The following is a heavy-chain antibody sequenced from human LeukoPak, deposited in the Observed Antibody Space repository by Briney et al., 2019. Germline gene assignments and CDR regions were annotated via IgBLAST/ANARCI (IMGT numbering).Heavy chain of an antibody. D-gene: IGHD2-2*01. J-gene: IGHJ3*02. V-gene: IGHV1-24*01. Sequence: GASVKVSCKVSGYTLTELSMHWVRQAPGKGLEWMGGFDPEDGETIYAQKFQGRVTMTEDTSTDTAYMELSSLRSEDTAVYYCATDASFRTDRQDAFDIWGQGTMVTVSS. CDR1: GYTLTELS. CDR2: FDPEDGET. CDR3: ATDASFRTDRQDAFDI.